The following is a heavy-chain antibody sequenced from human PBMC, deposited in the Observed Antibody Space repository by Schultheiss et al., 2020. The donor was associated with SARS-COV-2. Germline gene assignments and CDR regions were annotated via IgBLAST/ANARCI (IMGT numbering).Heavy chain of an antibody. Sequence: GESLKISCKGSGYSFTSYWIGWVRQMPEKGLEWMGIIYPGDSDTRYSPSFQGQVTISADKSISTAYLQWSSLKASDTAMYYCARRGYCSSTSCYDYYGMDVWGQGTTVTVSS. CDR2: IYPGDSDT. D-gene: IGHD2-2*01. CDR3: ARRGYCSSTSCYDYYGMDV. J-gene: IGHJ6*02. CDR1: GYSFTSYW. V-gene: IGHV5-51*01.